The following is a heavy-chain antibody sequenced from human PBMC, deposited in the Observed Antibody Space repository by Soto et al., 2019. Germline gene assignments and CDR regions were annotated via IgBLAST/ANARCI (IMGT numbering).Heavy chain of an antibody. V-gene: IGHV3-48*03. Sequence: GGSLRLSCVASGFNFRSYSMSWVRQAPGKGLEWVSYISSSGSTIYYADSVKGRFTISRDNAKNSLYLQMNSLRAEDTAVYYCATTWIQLWYASFDYWGQGTLVTVSS. CDR2: ISSSGSTI. CDR1: GFNFRSYS. CDR3: ATTWIQLWYASFDY. J-gene: IGHJ4*02. D-gene: IGHD5-18*01.